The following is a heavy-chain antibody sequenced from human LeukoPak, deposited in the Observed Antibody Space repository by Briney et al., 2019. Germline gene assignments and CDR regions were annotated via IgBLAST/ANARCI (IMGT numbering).Heavy chain of an antibody. CDR3: TRVVNGSHFDS. D-gene: IGHD2-15*01. CDR2: VYHTGTS. J-gene: IGHJ4*02. Sequence: PSETLSLTCSVSGASINDYYWTWIRQPPGKGLEWIGYVYHTGTSGYHPSLKSRVAMSLDTSKNQVSLNLRSVTAADTAVYFCTRVVNGSHFDSWGQGTLVTVSS. V-gene: IGHV4-59*01. CDR1: GASINDYY.